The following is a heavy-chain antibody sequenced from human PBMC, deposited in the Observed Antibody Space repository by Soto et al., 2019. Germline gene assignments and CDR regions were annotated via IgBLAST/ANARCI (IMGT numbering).Heavy chain of an antibody. J-gene: IGHJ3*02. CDR1: GFTFSSYA. D-gene: IGHD3-22*01. Sequence: EVQILESGGGLVQPGGSLRLSCAASGFTFSSYAMYWVRQAPGKGLAWVSGISDSGTGTYYADSVKGRFTISRNNSKNTVYLQMKSLRAEDTAVYYCAKDHTVVIRDAFDIWGQGTMVNVSS. CDR2: ISDSGTGT. CDR3: AKDHTVVIRDAFDI. V-gene: IGHV3-23*01.